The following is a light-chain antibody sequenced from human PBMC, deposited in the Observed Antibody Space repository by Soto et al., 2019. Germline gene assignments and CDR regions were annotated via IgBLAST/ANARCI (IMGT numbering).Light chain of an antibody. CDR3: SSYAGSSNV. CDR1: SSDVGGYNY. CDR2: EVN. V-gene: IGLV2-8*01. Sequence: QSVLAQPPSASGSPGQSVAISCTGTSSDVGGYNYVSWYQQHPGKAPKLVIYEVNKRPSGVPDRFSGSKSGNTASLTVSGLQAEEEADYYCSSYAGSSNVFGAGNKVTVL. J-gene: IGLJ1*01.